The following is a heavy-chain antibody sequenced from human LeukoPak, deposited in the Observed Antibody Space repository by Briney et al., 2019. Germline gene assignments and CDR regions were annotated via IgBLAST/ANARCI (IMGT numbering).Heavy chain of an antibody. Sequence: GGSLRLSCRASGFTVSNNYMSWVRQAPGKGLEWVSVIYSGGSTYYTDSVKGRFTISRDNSKNTLYLQMNSLRAEDTAVYYCARDSSGWYYFDYWGQGTLVTVSS. CDR1: GFTVSNNY. CDR3: ARDSSGWYYFDY. D-gene: IGHD6-19*01. J-gene: IGHJ4*02. V-gene: IGHV3-53*01. CDR2: IYSGGST.